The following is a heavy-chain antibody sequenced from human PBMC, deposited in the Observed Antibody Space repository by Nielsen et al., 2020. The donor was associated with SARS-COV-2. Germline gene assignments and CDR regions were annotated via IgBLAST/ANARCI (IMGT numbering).Heavy chain of an antibody. CDR3: ARETAERFGKFALDC. V-gene: IGHV3-30*03. Sequence: GESLKISCAAYGFTFSNYGMHWVRQAPGKGLEWVAAISYDGSNIYYADSVKGRFTISRDNVKNSLDLQMNSLRVEDTALYYCARETAERFGKFALDCWGQGTLVIVSS. J-gene: IGHJ4*02. CDR1: GFTFSNYG. D-gene: IGHD7-27*01. CDR2: ISYDGSNI.